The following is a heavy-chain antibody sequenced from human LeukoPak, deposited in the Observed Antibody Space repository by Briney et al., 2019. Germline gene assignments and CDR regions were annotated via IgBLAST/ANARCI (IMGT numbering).Heavy chain of an antibody. D-gene: IGHD5-18*01. CDR2: ISGSGGST. V-gene: IGHV3-23*01. J-gene: IGHJ4*02. CDR3: ARGPPRDTFDY. CDR1: GFTFSYYG. Sequence: GGSLRLSCAASGFTFSYYGMSWVRRAPGKGLEWVSAISGSGGSTYYADSVKGRFTISRDNAKNSLYLQMNSLRAEDTAVYYCARGPPRDTFDYWGQGTLVTVPS.